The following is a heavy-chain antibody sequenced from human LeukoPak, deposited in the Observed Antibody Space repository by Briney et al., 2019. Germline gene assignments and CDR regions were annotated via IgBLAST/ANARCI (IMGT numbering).Heavy chain of an antibody. CDR3: ARDYSSGWSRPVYYYYYGMDV. CDR2: IKQDGSEK. V-gene: IGHV3-7*01. D-gene: IGHD6-19*01. Sequence: TGGSLRLSCAASGFTFSSYWMSWVRQAPGKGLEWVANIKQDGSEKYYVDSVKGRFTISRDNAKNSLYLQMNSLRAEDTAVYYCARDYSSGWSRPVYYYYYGMDVWGQGTTVTVSS. CDR1: GFTFSSYW. J-gene: IGHJ6*02.